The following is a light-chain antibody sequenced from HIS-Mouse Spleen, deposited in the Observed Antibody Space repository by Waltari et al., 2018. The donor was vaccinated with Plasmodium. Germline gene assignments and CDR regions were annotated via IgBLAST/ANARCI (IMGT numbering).Light chain of an antibody. J-gene: IGLJ3*02. CDR1: ALPKHY. Sequence: SYELTQPPSVSVSPGQTARITCSGDALPKHYAYWYQQKPGQAPSLVIYKDSERPSGIPERFSGSSSGTTVTLTISGVQAEDEADYYCQSADSSGTYWVFGGGTKLTVL. CDR2: KDS. V-gene: IGLV3-25*03. CDR3: QSADSSGTYWV.